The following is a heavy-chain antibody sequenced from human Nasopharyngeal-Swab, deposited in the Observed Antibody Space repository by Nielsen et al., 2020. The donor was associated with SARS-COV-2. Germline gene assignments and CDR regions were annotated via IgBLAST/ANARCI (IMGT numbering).Heavy chain of an antibody. D-gene: IGHD3-22*01. CDR2: IYYSGST. J-gene: IGHJ4*02. CDR1: GGSISSSSYY. CDR3: ARRGYYYDSSVPPDY. V-gene: IGHV4-39*01. Sequence: SETLSLTCTVSGGSISSSSYYWGWIRQPPGKGLEWIGSIYYSGSTYYNPSLKSRVTISVDTSKNQFSLKLSSVTAADPAVYYCARRGYYYDSSVPPDYWGQGTLVTVSS.